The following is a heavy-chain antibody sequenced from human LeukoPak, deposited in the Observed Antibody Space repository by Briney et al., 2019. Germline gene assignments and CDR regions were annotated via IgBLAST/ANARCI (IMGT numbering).Heavy chain of an antibody. Sequence: AGGSLRLSCAASGFTFRSYAMSWVRQAPGKGLEWVSGISGSGGSTYYADSVKGQFTISRDNSKNTLYLQMNSLRAEDTAVYYCAKAARYCSGGNCYSFDPWGQGALVTVSS. CDR3: AKAARYCSGGNCYSFDP. J-gene: IGHJ5*02. D-gene: IGHD2-15*01. CDR2: ISGSGGST. V-gene: IGHV3-23*01. CDR1: GFTFRSYA.